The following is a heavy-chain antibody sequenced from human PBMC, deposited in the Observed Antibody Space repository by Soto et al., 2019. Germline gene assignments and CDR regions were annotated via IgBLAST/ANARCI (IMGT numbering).Heavy chain of an antibody. CDR3: AKVAGGLGYFDL. Sequence: LRLSCVASGFIFSDYAMTWIRQAPGKGLEWVATISASGGNIEYTDSLKCRFTISRDNSKKTVYLQINGLTADDTAVHYCAKVAGGLGYFDLWGRGTLVTVSS. V-gene: IGHV3-23*01. D-gene: IGHD3-16*01. CDR1: GFIFSDYA. CDR2: ISASGGNI. J-gene: IGHJ2*01.